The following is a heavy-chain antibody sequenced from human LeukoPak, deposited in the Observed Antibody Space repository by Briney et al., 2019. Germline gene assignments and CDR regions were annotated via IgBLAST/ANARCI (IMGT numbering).Heavy chain of an antibody. Sequence: PSETLSLTCTVSGGSTSSYYWSWIRQSPGKGLEWIGYIYNSGSINYSPSLKSRITISVDMSKSQISLKLSSVTAADTAVYYCATLGDYYYMDVWGKGTTVTVSS. J-gene: IGHJ6*03. D-gene: IGHD7-27*01. CDR2: IYNSGSI. CDR3: ATLGDYYYMDV. V-gene: IGHV4-59*01. CDR1: GGSTSSYY.